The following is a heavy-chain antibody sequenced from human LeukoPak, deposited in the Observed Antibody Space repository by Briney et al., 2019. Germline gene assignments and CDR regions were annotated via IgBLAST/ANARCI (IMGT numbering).Heavy chain of an antibody. D-gene: IGHD6-13*01. Sequence: SETLSLTCGVYGGSFSGYYWTWIRQSPGKGLEWIGVIHHSGSTNYNPSLKSRVTISVDTSKNQFSLKLSSVTAADTAVYYCARLYRVAAAHFDYWGQGTLVTVSS. CDR2: IHHSGST. J-gene: IGHJ4*02. CDR3: ARLYRVAAAHFDY. CDR1: GGSFSGYY. V-gene: IGHV4-34*01.